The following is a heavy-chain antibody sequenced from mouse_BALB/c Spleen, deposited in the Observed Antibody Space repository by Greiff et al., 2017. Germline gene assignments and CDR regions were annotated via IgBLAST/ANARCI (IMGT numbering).Heavy chain of an antibody. V-gene: IGHV5-4*02. CDR1: GFTFSDYY. D-gene: IGHD2-4*01. J-gene: IGHJ3*01. CDR2: ISDGGSYT. CDR3: ARDYYDYSAWFAY. Sequence: EVQRVESGGGLVKPGGSLKLSCAASGFTFSDYYMYWVRQTPEKRLEWVATISDGGSYTYYPDSVKGRFTISRDNAKNNLYLQMSSLKSEDTAMYYCARDYYDYSAWFAYWGQGTLVTVSA.